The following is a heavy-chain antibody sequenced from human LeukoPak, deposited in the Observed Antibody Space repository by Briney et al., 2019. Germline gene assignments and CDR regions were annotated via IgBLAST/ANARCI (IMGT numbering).Heavy chain of an antibody. CDR1: GGTFSSYA. D-gene: IGHD3-16*02. V-gene: IGHV1-69*05. J-gene: IGHJ5*02. CDR3: ARDGYYDYVWGSYRTNWFDP. CDR2: IIPIFGTA. Sequence: ASVKASCKASGGTFSSYAISWVRQAPGQGLEWMGGIIPIFGTANYAQKFQGRVTITTDESTSTAYMELSSLRSEDTAVYYCARDGYYDYVWGSYRTNWFDPWGQGTLVTVSS.